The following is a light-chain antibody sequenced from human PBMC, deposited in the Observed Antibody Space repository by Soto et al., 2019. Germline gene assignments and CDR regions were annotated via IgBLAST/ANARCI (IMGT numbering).Light chain of an antibody. V-gene: IGKV4-1*01. Sequence: DIVMTQSPDSLAVSLGERATINCKSSQSVLYSSNNKNYLSWYQQKPGQAPKLLIYWASTRESGVPDRFSGSGSGTDFTLTIRSLQAEDVAVYYCQQYYSSPLTFGGGTKVDIK. CDR2: WAS. J-gene: IGKJ4*01. CDR1: QSVLYSSNNKNY. CDR3: QQYYSSPLT.